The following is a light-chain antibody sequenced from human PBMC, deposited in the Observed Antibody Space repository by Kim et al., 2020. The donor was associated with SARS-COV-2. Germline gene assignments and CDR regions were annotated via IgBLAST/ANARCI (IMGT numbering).Light chain of an antibody. CDR3: SSYTMSDTLV. V-gene: IGLV2-14*03. CDR1: SDDVGAYNY. Sequence: QSALTQPASVSGSPGQSITISCTGTSDDVGAYNYVSWYQQHPGKVPKLMIYDVTYRPSGVSNRFSGSKSGNTASLTISRLRADDEADYYCSSYTMSDTLVFGGGTQLTVL. J-gene: IGLJ2*01. CDR2: DVT.